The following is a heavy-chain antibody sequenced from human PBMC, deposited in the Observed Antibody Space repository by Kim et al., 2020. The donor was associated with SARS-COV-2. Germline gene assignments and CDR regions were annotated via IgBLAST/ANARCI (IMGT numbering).Heavy chain of an antibody. J-gene: IGHJ4*02. V-gene: IGHV4-34*01. CDR3: ARVSDSSGYLDY. D-gene: IGHD3-22*01. Sequence: NYNPSLKSRVTISVETSKNQFSLKLSSVTAADTAVYYCARVSDSSGYLDYWGQGTLVTVSS.